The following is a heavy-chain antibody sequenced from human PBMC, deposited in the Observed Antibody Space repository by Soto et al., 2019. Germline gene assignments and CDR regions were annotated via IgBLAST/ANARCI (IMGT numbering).Heavy chain of an antibody. CDR2: ISYDGSNK. V-gene: IGHV3-30-3*01. CDR3: ARSGGSGWSFYYYGMDV. CDR1: GFTFSSYA. J-gene: IGHJ6*02. Sequence: QVQLVESGGGVVQPGRSLRLSCAASGFTFSSYAMHWVRQAPDKGLEWVAVISYDGSNKYYADSVKGRFTISRDNSKNTLYLQMNSLRAEDTAVYYCARSGGSGWSFYYYGMDVWGQGTTVTVSS. D-gene: IGHD6-19*01.